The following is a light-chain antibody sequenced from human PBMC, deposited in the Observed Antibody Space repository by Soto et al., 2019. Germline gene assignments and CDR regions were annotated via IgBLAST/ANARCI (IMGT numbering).Light chain of an antibody. V-gene: IGLV2-14*01. CDR1: SSDVGGYNY. J-gene: IGLJ3*02. Sequence: QSALTQPASVSGSPGQSITISCTGTSSDVGGYNYVSWYQQHPGKAPKLMIFDVSKRPSGVSSRFSGSKSGNTASLTISGLQAEDEATYYCNSYRSSNNLEGVFGGGTKLTVL. CDR2: DVS. CDR3: NSYRSSNNLEGV.